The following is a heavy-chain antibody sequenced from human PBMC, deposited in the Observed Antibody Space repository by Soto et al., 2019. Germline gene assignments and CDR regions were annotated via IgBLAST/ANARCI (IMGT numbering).Heavy chain of an antibody. Sequence: SETLSLTCTVSGGSISSGGYYWSWIRQHPGKGLEWIGYIYYSGSTYYNPSLKSRVTISVDTSKNQFSLKLSSVTAADTAVYYCARFHQNRDSSGYYRPIYYFDYWGQGTLVTVSS. V-gene: IGHV4-31*03. J-gene: IGHJ4*02. D-gene: IGHD3-22*01. CDR3: ARFHQNRDSSGYYRPIYYFDY. CDR2: IYYSGST. CDR1: GGSISSGGYY.